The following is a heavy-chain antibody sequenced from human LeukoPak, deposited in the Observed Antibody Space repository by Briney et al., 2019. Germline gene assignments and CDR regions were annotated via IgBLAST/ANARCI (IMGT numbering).Heavy chain of an antibody. Sequence: SGGSLRLSCAASGFTFSTYTMSWVRQAPGKGLEWVSATSGSGGNTYYADSVKGRFTISRDNSKNTLYLQMDSLRADDTAVYYCAKAAFSRTSYFDYWGQGTLVTASS. CDR3: AKAAFSRTSYFDY. CDR2: TSGSGGNT. CDR1: GFTFSTYT. D-gene: IGHD3-3*02. J-gene: IGHJ4*02. V-gene: IGHV3-23*01.